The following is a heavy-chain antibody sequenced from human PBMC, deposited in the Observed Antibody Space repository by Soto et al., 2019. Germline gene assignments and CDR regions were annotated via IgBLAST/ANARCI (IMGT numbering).Heavy chain of an antibody. V-gene: IGHV3-30*18. CDR2: ISYDGSNK. CDR1: GFTFSGYG. CDR3: AKEAGSPHFDC. Sequence: PGGSLRLSCTASGFTFSGYGMHWVRQAPGKGLEWVAVISYDGSNKYYADSVRGRFTISRDNSKNTLYLQMNSLRAEDTAVYSCAKEAGSPHFDCWGQGTLVTVSS. J-gene: IGHJ4*02. D-gene: IGHD1-26*01.